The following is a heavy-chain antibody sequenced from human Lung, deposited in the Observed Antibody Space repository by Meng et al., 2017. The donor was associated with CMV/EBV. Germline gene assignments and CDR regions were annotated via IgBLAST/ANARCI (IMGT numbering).Heavy chain of an antibody. CDR3: AKGGGAGRSASDY. CDR2: ISSGSSTI. V-gene: IGHV3-48*04. CDR1: GFTFSTYS. D-gene: IGHD3-16*01. J-gene: IGHJ4*02. Sequence: GGPLRLXCAASGFTFSTYSMNWVRQAPGKGLEWISYISSGSSTIYYADSVKGRFSISRDNAEKTLYLHVNNLRGEDTAVYYCAKGGGAGRSASDYWGQGTLVTVSS.